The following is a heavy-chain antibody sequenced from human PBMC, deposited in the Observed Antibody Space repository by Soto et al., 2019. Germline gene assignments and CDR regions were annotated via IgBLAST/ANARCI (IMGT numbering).Heavy chain of an antibody. J-gene: IGHJ6*03. D-gene: IGHD6-13*01. Sequence: SGPTLVNPTQTLTLTCTFSGFSLSTSGVGVGWIRQPPGKALEWLALIYWDDDKRYSPSLKSRLTITKDTSKNLVVLTMTNMDPVDTATYYCARSKQQLGNYYYYYMDVWGKGTTVTVSS. CDR2: IYWDDDK. CDR3: ARSKQQLGNYYYYYMDV. CDR1: GFSLSTSGVG. V-gene: IGHV2-5*02.